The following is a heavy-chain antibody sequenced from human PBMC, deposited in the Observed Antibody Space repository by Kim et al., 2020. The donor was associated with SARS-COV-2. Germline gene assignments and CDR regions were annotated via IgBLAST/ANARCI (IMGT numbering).Heavy chain of an antibody. CDR1: GFTVSSNY. CDR2: IYSGGTI. V-gene: IGHV3-53*01. D-gene: IGHD3-10*01. J-gene: IGHJ5*02. Sequence: GGSLRLSCAASGFTVSSNYMSWVRQAPGKGLEWVSAIYSGGTIYYADSAKGRFSISRDNSKNTLYLQMNSLRAADTAIYYCARGIWFANPWGQGTLVTVSS. CDR3: ARGIWFANP.